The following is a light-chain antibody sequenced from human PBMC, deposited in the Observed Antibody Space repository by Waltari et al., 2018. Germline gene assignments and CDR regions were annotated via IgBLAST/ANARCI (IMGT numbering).Light chain of an antibody. CDR1: QNVRNNY. CDR2: GAS. Sequence: IVLTQSPVTLSLSPGERASLSCRASQNVRNNYLAWYQHKPGQAPRVLIYGASTRATGIEDRFSGSGSGTDFTLTISRLEPEDFAVYYCQQYGSSPPYSFGQGTKLEIK. J-gene: IGKJ2*01. V-gene: IGKV3-20*01. CDR3: QQYGSSPPYS.